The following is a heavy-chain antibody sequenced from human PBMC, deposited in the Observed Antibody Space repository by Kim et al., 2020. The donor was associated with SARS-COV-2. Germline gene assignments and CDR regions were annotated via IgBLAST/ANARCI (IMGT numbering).Heavy chain of an antibody. CDR2: IYYSGST. CDR3: ATEAVAGVYYYYYYGMDV. J-gene: IGHJ6*02. D-gene: IGHD6-19*01. CDR1: GGSISSSSYY. V-gene: IGHV4-39*07. Sequence: SETLSLTCTVSGGSISSSSYYWGWIRQPPGKGLEWIGSIYYSGSTYYNPSLKSRVTISVDTSKNQFSLKLSSVTAADTAVYYCATEAVAGVYYYYYYGMDVWGQGTTVTVSS.